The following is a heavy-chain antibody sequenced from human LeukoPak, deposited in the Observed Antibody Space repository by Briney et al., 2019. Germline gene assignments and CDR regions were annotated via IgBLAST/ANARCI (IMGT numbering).Heavy chain of an antibody. CDR3: ARAYDFWSGYSPRFAY. D-gene: IGHD3-3*01. V-gene: IGHV1-18*01. J-gene: IGHJ4*02. CDR1: GYTFPSYG. Sequence: ASVTDSCQATGYTFPSYGISSVRPALGQGLEWMGCISSYNGNTNYAQKLQGRVTMTTDTSTSTAYMELRSLRSDDAAVYYCARAYDFWSGYSPRFAYWGQGALVTVSS. CDR2: ISSYNGNT.